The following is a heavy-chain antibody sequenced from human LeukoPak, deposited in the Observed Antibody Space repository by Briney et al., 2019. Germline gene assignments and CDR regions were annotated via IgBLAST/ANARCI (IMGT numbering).Heavy chain of an antibody. V-gene: IGHV4-34*01. CDR1: GFTFSSYW. CDR3: ARGPYDYGDQYYYYYYGMDV. CDR2: INHSGST. J-gene: IGHJ6*02. D-gene: IGHD4-17*01. Sequence: PGGSLRLSCAASGFTFSSYWMSWIRQPPGEGLEWIGEINHSGSTNYNPSLKSRVTISVDTSKNQFSLKLSSVTAADTAVYYCARGPYDYGDQYYYYYYGMDVWGQGTTVTVSS.